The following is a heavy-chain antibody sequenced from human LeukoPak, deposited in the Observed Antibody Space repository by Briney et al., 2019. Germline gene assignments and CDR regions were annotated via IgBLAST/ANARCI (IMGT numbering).Heavy chain of an antibody. Sequence: VASVKVSCKASGGTFSSYAISWVRQAPGQGLEWMGGIIPIFGTANYAQKFQGRVTITADESTSTAYMELSSLRSEDTAVYYCASSGPPVGIAADLIGRREWHFGYWGQGTLVTVSS. CDR3: ASSGPPVGIAADLIGRREWHFGY. CDR2: IIPIFGTA. D-gene: IGHD6-13*01. J-gene: IGHJ4*02. V-gene: IGHV1-69*13. CDR1: GGTFSSYA.